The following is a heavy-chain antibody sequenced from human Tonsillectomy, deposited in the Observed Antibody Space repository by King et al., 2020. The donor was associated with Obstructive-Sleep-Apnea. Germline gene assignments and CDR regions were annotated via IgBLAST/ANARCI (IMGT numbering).Heavy chain of an antibody. CDR3: ARGGGGIDY. J-gene: IGHJ4*02. V-gene: IGHV3-7*01. Sequence: VQLVESGGGLVHPGGSLRLSCAASGFTFSTYWVTWVRQAPGKGLEWVANIKQDGSDMYYVDSVKGRFTISRDNAKNSLYLQMSSLRAEDTAVYYCARGGGGIDYWGQGTLVTVSS. CDR1: GFTFSTYW. CDR2: IKQDGSDM. D-gene: IGHD2-15*01.